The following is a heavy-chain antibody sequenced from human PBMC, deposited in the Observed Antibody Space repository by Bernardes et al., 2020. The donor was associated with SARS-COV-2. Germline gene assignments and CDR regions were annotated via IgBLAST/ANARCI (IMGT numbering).Heavy chain of an antibody. D-gene: IGHD3-10*01. CDR2: IWYDGSNK. V-gene: IGHV3-33*01. CDR3: AREGTDPMGVFDC. Sequence: GGSLRLSCAASGFTFSSYGMHWVRQAPGKGLEWVAVIWYDGSNKYYADSVKGRFTISRDNSKNTLYLQMNSLRAEDTAVYYCAREGTDPMGVFDCWGQGTLVTVSS. J-gene: IGHJ4*02. CDR1: GFTFSSYG.